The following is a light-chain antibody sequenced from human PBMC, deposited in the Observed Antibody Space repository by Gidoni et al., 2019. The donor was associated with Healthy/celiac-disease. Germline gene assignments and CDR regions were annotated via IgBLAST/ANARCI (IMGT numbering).Light chain of an antibody. J-gene: IGKJ2*01. V-gene: IGKV2-28*01. CDR3: MQALQTPYT. CDR1: QSILHSKGYDY. CDR2: LGS. Sequence: DTVLTQSPPPLPVTPGAPASTSCRSSQSILHSKGYDYLEWYLQKPGQSPQLLIYLGSNRASGVPDRFSGSGSGTDFTLKISRVEAEDVGVYYCMQALQTPYTFGQGTKLEIK.